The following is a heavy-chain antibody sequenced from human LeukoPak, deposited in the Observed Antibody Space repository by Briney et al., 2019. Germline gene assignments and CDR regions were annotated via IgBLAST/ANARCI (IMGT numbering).Heavy chain of an antibody. D-gene: IGHD6-13*01. CDR3: ARDAGSSTQYYYYYMDV. V-gene: IGHV3-74*01. CDR2: INSDGSST. J-gene: IGHJ6*03. Sequence: GGSLRLSCAASGFTFSSYWMHWVRQAPGKGLVWVSRINSDGSSTSYADSVKGRFTISRDNAKNTLYLQMNSLRAEDTAVYYCARDAGSSTQYYYYYMDVWGKGTTVTISS. CDR1: GFTFSSYW.